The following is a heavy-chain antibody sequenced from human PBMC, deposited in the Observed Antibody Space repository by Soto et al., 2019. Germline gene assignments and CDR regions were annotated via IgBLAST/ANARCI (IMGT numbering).Heavy chain of an antibody. D-gene: IGHD2-21*02. CDR2: ISYDGSNK. CDR1: GFTFSSYA. V-gene: IGHV3-30-3*01. J-gene: IGHJ4*02. Sequence: QVQLVESGGGVVQPGRSLRLSCAASGFTFSSYAMHWVRRAPGKGLEWVAVISYDGSNKYYADSVKGRFTISRDNSKNTLYLQMNSLRAEDTAVYYCASEHIVVVTVLQYWGQGTLVTVSS. CDR3: ASEHIVVVTVLQY.